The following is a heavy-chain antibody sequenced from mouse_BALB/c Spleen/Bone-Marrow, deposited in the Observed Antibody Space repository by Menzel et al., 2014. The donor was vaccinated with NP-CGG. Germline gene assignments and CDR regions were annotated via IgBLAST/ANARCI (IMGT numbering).Heavy chain of an antibody. CDR1: GYSITSDYA. V-gene: IGHV3-2*02. J-gene: IGHJ1*01. Sequence: EVKLVESGPGLVKPSQSLSLTCTVTGYSITSDYAWNWIRQFPGNELEWMGYISYSGDTNFNPSLRSRISITRDTSKNQIFLQLNSVTTEDTATYYCAPTMLTRFYWNFDVWGAGTTVTVSS. CDR3: APTMLTRFYWNFDV. D-gene: IGHD2-10*01. CDR2: ISYSGDT.